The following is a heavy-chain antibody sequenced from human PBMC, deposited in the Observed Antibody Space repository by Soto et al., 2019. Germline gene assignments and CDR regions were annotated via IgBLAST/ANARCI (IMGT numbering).Heavy chain of an antibody. CDR2: INAGNGNT. CDR1: GYTFTSYA. V-gene: IGHV1-3*01. Sequence: ASVKVSCKASGYTFTSYAMHWVRQAPGQRLEWMGWINAGNGNTKYSQKFQGRVTITRDTSASTAYMELSSLRSEDTAVYYCARGTGYSSTHGYWGQGTLVTVSS. J-gene: IGHJ4*02. D-gene: IGHD6-19*01. CDR3: ARGTGYSSTHGY.